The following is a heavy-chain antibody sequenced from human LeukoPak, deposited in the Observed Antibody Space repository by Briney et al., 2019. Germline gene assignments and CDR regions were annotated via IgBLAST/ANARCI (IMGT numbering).Heavy chain of an antibody. V-gene: IGHV3-21*01. Sequence: PGGSLRLSCAASGFTFSSYSMNWVRQAPGKGLEWVLSISSSSSYIYYADSVKGRFTISRDNMKNSLYLQMNALRVEDTAVYYCVRVHCSGDGCYQRNDGFEIWGQGTMVTVSS. J-gene: IGHJ3*02. D-gene: IGHD2-15*01. CDR2: ISSSSSYI. CDR1: GFTFSSYS. CDR3: VRVHCSGDGCYQRNDGFEI.